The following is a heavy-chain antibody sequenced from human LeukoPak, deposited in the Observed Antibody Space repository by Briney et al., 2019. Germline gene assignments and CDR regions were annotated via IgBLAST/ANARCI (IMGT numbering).Heavy chain of an antibody. J-gene: IGHJ4*02. V-gene: IGHV4-30-2*01. CDR3: ARRYDSSGFGFDY. Sequence: TSETLSLTCTVSGGSVSSDSYYWSWIRQPPGKGLEWIGYIYHSGSTYYNPSLKSRVTISVDRSKNQFSLKLSSVTAADTAVYYCARRYDSSGFGFDYWGQGTLVTVSS. CDR2: IYHSGST. CDR1: GGSVSSDSYY. D-gene: IGHD3-22*01.